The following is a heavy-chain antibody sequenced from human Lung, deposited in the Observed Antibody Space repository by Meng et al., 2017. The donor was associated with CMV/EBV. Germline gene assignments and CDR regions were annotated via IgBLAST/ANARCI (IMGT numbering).Heavy chain of an antibody. CDR2: ISSSGSTI. J-gene: IGHJ6*01. V-gene: IGHV3-48*03. D-gene: IGHD2-2*01. Sequence: SCAASGFTFSSYEMNWVRQAPGKGLEWVSYISSSGSTIYYADSVKGRFTISRDNAKNSLYLQMNSLRAEDTAVYYCASLKDIVVVPAAKGSKYYYYGMAVWGPWNXV. CDR1: GFTFSSYE. CDR3: ASLKDIVVVPAAKGSKYYYYGMAV.